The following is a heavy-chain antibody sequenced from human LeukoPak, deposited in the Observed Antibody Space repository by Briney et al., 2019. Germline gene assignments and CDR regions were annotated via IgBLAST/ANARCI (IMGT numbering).Heavy chain of an antibody. Sequence: PGGSLRLSCATSGFTFSTYGMHWVRKGPGKGLEWVSYISGSSTSIYHADSVKGRFTISRDNAKNSLYLQMNSLRAEDTAIYYCTRVGYIDEGIDYWGQGTLATVSS. D-gene: IGHD5-24*01. V-gene: IGHV3-48*01. CDR2: ISGSSTSI. CDR1: GFTFSTYG. CDR3: TRVGYIDEGIDY. J-gene: IGHJ4*02.